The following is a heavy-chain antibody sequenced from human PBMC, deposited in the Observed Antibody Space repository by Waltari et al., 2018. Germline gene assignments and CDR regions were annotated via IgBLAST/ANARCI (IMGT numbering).Heavy chain of an antibody. CDR3: ARRGAAAVHFDY. CDR2: IYQSGNT. Sequence: QVQLQESGPGLVKPSETLSLTCAVSGYSISSGYYWGWIRQPPGKGLEWIGSIYQSGNTYYNPSLKSRVTISVDTSKNQCSLKLSSVTAADTAVYYCARRGAAAVHFDYWGQGTLVTVSS. J-gene: IGHJ4*02. CDR1: GYSISSGYY. D-gene: IGHD6-13*01. V-gene: IGHV4-38-2*01.